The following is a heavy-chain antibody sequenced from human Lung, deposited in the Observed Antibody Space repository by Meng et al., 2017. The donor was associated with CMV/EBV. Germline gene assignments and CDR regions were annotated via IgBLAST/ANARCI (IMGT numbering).Heavy chain of an antibody. J-gene: IGHJ3*01. V-gene: IGHV3-48*04. CDR3: AREATHDLASFDAFDL. Sequence: GGSXRLXCAASGFTFSRYSLNWVRQAPGKGLEWLSYISSGSRTIHYADSVKGRFTISRDSAQNSLYLEMNSLRAEDTAVYYCAREATHDLASFDAFDLWGQGTMVTVSS. D-gene: IGHD1-1*01. CDR2: ISSGSRTI. CDR1: GFTFSRYS.